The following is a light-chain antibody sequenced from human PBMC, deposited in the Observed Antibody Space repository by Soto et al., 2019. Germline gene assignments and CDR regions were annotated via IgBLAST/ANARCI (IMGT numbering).Light chain of an antibody. CDR2: GPS. J-gene: IGKJ1*01. Sequence: EIVLTQSPGTLSLSPGERATLSCRASQSVSSSYLAWYQHKPGQAPRLLIYGPSTRATGIPARFSGSGSGTEFTLTISSLQSEEFALYYCQQYNNWPRTFGQGTKVDIK. CDR1: QSVSSSY. CDR3: QQYNNWPRT. V-gene: IGKV3-15*01.